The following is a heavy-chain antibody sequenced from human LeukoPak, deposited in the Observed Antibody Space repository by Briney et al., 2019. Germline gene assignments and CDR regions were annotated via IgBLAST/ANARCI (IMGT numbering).Heavy chain of an antibody. CDR3: ARDRDWAFDY. V-gene: IGHV3-30*02. J-gene: IGHJ4*02. D-gene: IGHD2-21*01. CDR1: GFTFTSHG. CDR2: TQNDGNNK. Sequence: GGSLRLSCAASGFTFTSHGMHWVRQAPGKGLEWVAFTQNDGNNKYYADSVKGRFTISRDNSKNTLSLQMNSLRTEDTAVCYCARDRDWAFDYWGQGILVTVSS.